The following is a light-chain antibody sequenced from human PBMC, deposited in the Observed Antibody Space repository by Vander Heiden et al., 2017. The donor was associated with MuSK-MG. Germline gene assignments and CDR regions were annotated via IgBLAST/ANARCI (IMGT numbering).Light chain of an antibody. J-gene: IGKJ1*01. CDR2: TGS. CDR3: QHRDNTPWT. CDR1: QAIDFY. V-gene: IGKV1-39*01. Sequence: DIEMTQSPSSLSASVGDRVTITCRASQAIDFYLSWYQQKPGTAPKLLIHTGSTLLSGVPSRFSGSGSGADFTLTISSRRRDDFATYYCQHRDNTPWTFGQGTTVEVK.